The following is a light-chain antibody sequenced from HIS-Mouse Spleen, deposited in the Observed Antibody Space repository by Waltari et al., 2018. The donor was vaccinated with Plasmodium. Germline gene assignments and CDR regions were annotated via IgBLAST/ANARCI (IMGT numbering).Light chain of an antibody. CDR3: YSAADNNRV. CDR2: KDS. Sequence: SYELTQPSSVSSSPGQTARITCPAAVLAKNYARWFQQKPGQAPVLVIYKDSERPPGIPERFSGSSSGTTVTLTISGAQVEDEADYYCYSAADNNRVFGGGTKLTVL. CDR1: VLAKNY. V-gene: IGLV3-27*01. J-gene: IGLJ3*02.